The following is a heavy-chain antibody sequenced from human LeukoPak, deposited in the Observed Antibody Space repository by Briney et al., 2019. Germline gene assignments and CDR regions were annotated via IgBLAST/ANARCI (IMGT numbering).Heavy chain of an antibody. CDR3: ARDRIAARPRGPHCIYYMDV. D-gene: IGHD6-6*01. J-gene: IGHJ6*03. Sequence: GASVKVSCKASGGTFSSYAISWVRQAPGQGLEWMGGIIPIFGTANYAQKFQGRVTITTDESTSTAYMELSSLRSEDTAVYYCARDRIAARPRGPHCIYYMDVWGKGTTVTVSS. CDR1: GGTFSSYA. CDR2: IIPIFGTA. V-gene: IGHV1-69*05.